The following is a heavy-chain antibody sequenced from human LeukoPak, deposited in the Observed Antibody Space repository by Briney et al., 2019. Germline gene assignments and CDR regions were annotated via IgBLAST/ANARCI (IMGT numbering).Heavy chain of an antibody. J-gene: IGHJ4*02. CDR2: INHSGST. D-gene: IGHD3-3*01. CDR3: ARGPDFWSGYYIGRRYFDY. Sequence: PSETLSLTCAVYGGSFSGYYWSWIRQPPGKGLEWIGEINHSGSTNYNPSLKSRVTISVDTSKNQFSLKLSSVTAADTAVYYCARGPDFWSGYYIGRRYFDYWGQGTLVTVSS. V-gene: IGHV4-34*01. CDR1: GGSFSGYY.